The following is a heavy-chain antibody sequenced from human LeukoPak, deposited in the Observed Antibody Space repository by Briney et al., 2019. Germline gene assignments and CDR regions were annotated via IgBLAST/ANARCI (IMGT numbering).Heavy chain of an antibody. Sequence: GASVKVSCEASGYTFTNYYIHWVRQAPGQGLEWMGIITPSGGSTSYAQKFQGRVTMTRDTSTSTVYMELSSLRSEDTAVYSCARGGTPRGYFDYWGQGTLVTVSS. J-gene: IGHJ4*02. V-gene: IGHV1-46*01. D-gene: IGHD1-7*01. CDR3: ARGGTPRGYFDY. CDR2: ITPSGGST. CDR1: GYTFTNYY.